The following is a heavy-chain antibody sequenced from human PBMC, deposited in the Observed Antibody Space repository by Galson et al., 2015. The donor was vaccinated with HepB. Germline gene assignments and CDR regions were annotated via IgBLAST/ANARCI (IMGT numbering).Heavy chain of an antibody. Sequence: CAASGFTFSNYGMHWVRQAPGKGLEWVANIKEDGSQINYVDSVKGRFSISRDNAKNSVYLQMSSLRAGDTAVYYCAYSGSYFDYWGQGTLVTVSS. CDR2: IKEDGSQI. J-gene: IGHJ4*02. V-gene: IGHV3-7*01. CDR1: GFTFSNYG. CDR3: AYSGSYFDY. D-gene: IGHD1-26*01.